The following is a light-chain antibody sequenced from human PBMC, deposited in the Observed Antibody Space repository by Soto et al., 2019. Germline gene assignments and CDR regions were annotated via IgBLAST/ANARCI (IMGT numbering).Light chain of an antibody. CDR1: SSVGYKY. J-gene: IGLJ2*01. V-gene: IGLV2-8*01. CDR2: EVS. CDR3: SSYAGNKNLL. Sequence: QSALTQPPSASGSPGQSVTISCTGTSSVGYKYGSWYQQHPGKAPKLMIYEVSKRPSGVPDRFSGSKSGNTASLTVSGLQAEDEADYCFSSYAGNKNLLFCGWNKHTVL.